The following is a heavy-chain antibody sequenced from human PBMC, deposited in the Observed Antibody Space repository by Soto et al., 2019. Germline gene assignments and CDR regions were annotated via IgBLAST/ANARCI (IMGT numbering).Heavy chain of an antibody. Sequence: EVQLVESGGGLVQPGGSLRLSCTASGFTFSNHWMHWVRQGPGQGLVWVSRINTDGSFRDYADSVRGRFTISRDNAKNTLILQMNILRAEDPAVYYCVRGTSAWSGKDYWGQGTLVTVSS. V-gene: IGHV3-74*01. CDR1: GFTFSNHW. D-gene: IGHD6-19*01. CDR2: INTDGSFR. J-gene: IGHJ4*02. CDR3: VRGTSAWSGKDY.